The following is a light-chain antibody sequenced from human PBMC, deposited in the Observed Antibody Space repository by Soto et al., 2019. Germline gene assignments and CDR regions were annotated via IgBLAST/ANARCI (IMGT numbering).Light chain of an antibody. V-gene: IGKV3-15*01. CDR1: ESVGST. CDR3: QQYSTSLT. J-gene: IGKJ4*02. Sequence: EIFMTQSPATLSVSPGEKVILSCRASESVGSTLAWYQQKPGQAPRLLIRGASTRATGVPARFSGSGSGTEFTLNISSLQSQDFAVYYCQQYSTSLTFGGRTTLEIK. CDR2: GAS.